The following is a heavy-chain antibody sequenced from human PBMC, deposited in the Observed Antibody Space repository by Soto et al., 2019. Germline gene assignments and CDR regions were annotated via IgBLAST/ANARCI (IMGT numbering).Heavy chain of an antibody. J-gene: IGHJ4*02. CDR1: VFTFSSYG. Sequence: QVQLVESGGGVVQPGRSLRLSCAASVFTFSSYGMHWVRQAPGKGLEWVAVISYDGSNKYYADSVKGRFTISRDNSKNTLYLQMNSLRAEDTAVYYCAKDPAFTAIPQGPFDYWGQGTLVTVSS. D-gene: IGHD5-18*01. V-gene: IGHV3-30*18. CDR3: AKDPAFTAIPQGPFDY. CDR2: ISYDGSNK.